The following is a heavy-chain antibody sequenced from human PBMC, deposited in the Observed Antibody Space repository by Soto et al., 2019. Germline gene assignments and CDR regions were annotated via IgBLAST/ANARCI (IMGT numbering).Heavy chain of an antibody. CDR2: ISRSGGST. D-gene: IGHD6-13*01. CDR1: GFTFSSYA. V-gene: IGHV3-23*01. CDR3: AKVGYSSSSFGMDV. J-gene: IGHJ6*02. Sequence: EVQLLESGGGLVQPGGSLRLSCAASGFTFSSYAMSWVRQAPGKGLEWVSAISRSGGSTYYADSVKGRFTISRDNSKNTLYLQMSSLRAEDTAVYYCAKVGYSSSSFGMDVWGQGTTVTVSS.